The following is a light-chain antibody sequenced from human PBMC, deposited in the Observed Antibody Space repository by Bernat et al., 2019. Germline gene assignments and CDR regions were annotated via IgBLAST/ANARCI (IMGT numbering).Light chain of an antibody. J-gene: IGLJ1*01. V-gene: IGLV2-8*01. CDR3: SSYAGSSTLV. CDR1: SSDVGGYNY. Sequence: QSALTQPPSASGSPGQSVTISCTGTSSDVGGYNYVSWYQQHPGKAPKLMIYQVSKRPSGVPDRFSGSKSGNTAYLTVSGLQAEDEADYYCSSYAGSSTLVFGTGTKVTVL. CDR2: QVS.